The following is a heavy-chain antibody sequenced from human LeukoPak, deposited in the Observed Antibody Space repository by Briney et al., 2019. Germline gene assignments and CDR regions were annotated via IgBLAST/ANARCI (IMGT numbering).Heavy chain of an antibody. D-gene: IGHD2-2*01. V-gene: IGHV4-34*01. J-gene: IGHJ4*02. Sequence: SETLSLTCAVYGGSFSGYYWSWIRQPPGKGLEWIGEINHSGSTNYNPSLKSRVTISVDTSKNQFSLKLSSVTAADTAVYYCARGRVVPAAMCVYWGQGTLVTVSS. CDR2: INHSGST. CDR3: ARGRVVPAAMCVY. CDR1: GGSFSGYY.